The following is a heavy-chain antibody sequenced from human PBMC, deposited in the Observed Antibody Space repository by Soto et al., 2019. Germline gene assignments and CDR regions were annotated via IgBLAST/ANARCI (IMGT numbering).Heavy chain of an antibody. CDR2: IRGKANNYAT. CDR1: GFTFSDSP. Sequence: PGGSLRLSCAASGFTFSDSPMHWVRQASGKGLEWVGRIRGKANNYATAYAASVQGRFTISRDDSKNTAYLQMNSLKTEDTAVLDSTMLNAVTTFDCIYPGMDIWGRGATFTVSS. D-gene: IGHD4-17*01. V-gene: IGHV3-73*01. CDR3: TMLNAVTTFDCIYPGMDI. J-gene: IGHJ6*02.